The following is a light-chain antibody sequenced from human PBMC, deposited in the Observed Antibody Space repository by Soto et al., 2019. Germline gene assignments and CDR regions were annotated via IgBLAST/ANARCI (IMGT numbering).Light chain of an antibody. CDR2: ENN. CDR3: GTWDSTLSAYV. J-gene: IGLJ1*01. Sequence: QSVLTQPPSVSAAPGQTVTISCSGSSSNIGNHYVSWYQHLPRTAPKLLIYENNKRPSWIPDRFSGSKSGTSGTLGITGLQTGDEADYYCGTWDSTLSAYVFGTGNQLTVL. V-gene: IGLV1-51*02. CDR1: SSNIGNHY.